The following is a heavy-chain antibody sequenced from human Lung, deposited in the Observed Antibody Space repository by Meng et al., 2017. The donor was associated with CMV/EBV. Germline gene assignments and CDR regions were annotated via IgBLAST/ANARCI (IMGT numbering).Heavy chain of an antibody. J-gene: IGHJ5*01. D-gene: IGHD2-2*01. V-gene: IGHV1-69*04. CDR1: ASSSYS. CDR2: IIPVRGLT. CDR3: AREQYCSNTNCFNWFDS. Sequence: ASSSYSVSWVRQAPGQGLEWMGRIIPVRGLTNYAQKFQGRVTITADRSTSTFYMELSSLRSEDTAMYYCAREQYCSNTNCFNWFDSWAQGTLVTVSS.